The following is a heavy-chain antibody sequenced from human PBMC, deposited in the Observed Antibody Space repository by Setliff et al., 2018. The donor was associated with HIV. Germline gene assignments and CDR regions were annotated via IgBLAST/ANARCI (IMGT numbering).Heavy chain of an antibody. CDR3: ASGSHGEGATDY. Sequence: GASVKVSCKASGGTFSSYAISWVRQAPGQGLEWMGGIIPIFGTANYAQKFQGRVTITADESTNTAYMELSSLRSEDTDVYYCASGSHGEGATDYWGLGTLGTVPQ. CDR1: GGTFSSYA. CDR2: IIPIFGTA. V-gene: IGHV1-69*13. D-gene: IGHD1-26*01. J-gene: IGHJ4*02.